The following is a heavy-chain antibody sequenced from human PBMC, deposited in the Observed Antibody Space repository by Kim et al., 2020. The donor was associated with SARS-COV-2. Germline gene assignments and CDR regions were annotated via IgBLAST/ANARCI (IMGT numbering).Heavy chain of an antibody. Sequence: AGSVQGRFTISRDNSKNTLYLQMNSLRAEDTAVYYCAKAGKWELHNHFDYWGQGTLVTVSS. J-gene: IGHJ4*02. CDR3: AKAGKWELHNHFDY. D-gene: IGHD1-26*01. V-gene: IGHV3-23*01.